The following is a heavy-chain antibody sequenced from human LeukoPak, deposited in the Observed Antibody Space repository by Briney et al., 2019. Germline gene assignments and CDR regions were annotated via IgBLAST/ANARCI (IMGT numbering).Heavy chain of an antibody. CDR2: IYYRGST. D-gene: IGHD6-13*01. V-gene: IGHV4-31*03. CDR3: AGGSSAAAGYSYYYYGLDV. Sequence: SQTLSLTCSVSGGSMRRGGYYWSWIRQHPGKGLEWIGHIYYRGSTYYNPSLKSRPTISLDMSKNQFSLKLSSVTAADTAVYYCAGGSSAAAGYSYYYYGLDVWGQGTTVIVSS. CDR1: GGSMRRGGYY. J-gene: IGHJ6*02.